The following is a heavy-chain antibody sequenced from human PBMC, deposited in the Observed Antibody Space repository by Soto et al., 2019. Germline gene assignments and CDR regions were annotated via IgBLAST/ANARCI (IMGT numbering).Heavy chain of an antibody. J-gene: IGHJ6*02. CDR2: TSSSSSYI. CDR1: GFTFSSYS. Sequence: PGGSLRLSCAASGFTFSSYSMNWVRQAPGKGLEWVSSTSSSSSYIYYADSVKGRFTISRDNAKNSLYLQMNSLRAEDTAVYYCARVLYSSSWYPYYYYYGMDVWGQGTTVTVSS. V-gene: IGHV3-21*01. CDR3: ARVLYSSSWYPYYYYYGMDV. D-gene: IGHD6-13*01.